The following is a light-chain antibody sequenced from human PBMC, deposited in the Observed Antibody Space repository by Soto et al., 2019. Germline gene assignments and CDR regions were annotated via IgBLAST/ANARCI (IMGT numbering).Light chain of an antibody. CDR2: GAS. V-gene: IGKV3-15*01. Sequence: VMTQSPATLSVSPGERATLSCRASQSVGSSLAWYQQKPGQAPRLLIYGASTRATGIPARFSGSGSGTDFTLPISSLQSEDFAVYYCQQYNNWPPTFGQGTKVEIK. CDR3: QQYNNWPPT. J-gene: IGKJ1*01. CDR1: QSVGSS.